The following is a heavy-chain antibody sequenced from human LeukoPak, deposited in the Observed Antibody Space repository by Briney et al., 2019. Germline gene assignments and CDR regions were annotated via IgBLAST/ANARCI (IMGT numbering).Heavy chain of an antibody. CDR3: ARGRYYYDSSGYRPLYRYYYMDV. Sequence: SETLSLTCAVYGGSFSGYYWSWIRQPPGKGLEWIGEINHSGSTNYNPSLKSRVTISVDTSKNQFSLKLSSVTAADTAVYYCARGRYYYDSSGYRPLYRYYYMDVWGKGTTVTVSS. CDR2: INHSGST. CDR1: GGSFSGYY. V-gene: IGHV4-34*01. J-gene: IGHJ6*03. D-gene: IGHD3-22*01.